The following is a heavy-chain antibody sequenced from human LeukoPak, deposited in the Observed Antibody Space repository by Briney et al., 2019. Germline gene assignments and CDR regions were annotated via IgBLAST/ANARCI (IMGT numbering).Heavy chain of an antibody. Sequence: EASVKVSCKASGYTFTDYFIHWVRQAPGQGPDWMGWINPSSGGTRFAQNFQGRVTMTRDTSISTAYMELSRLRSDDTAVYFCARDRHGSPFDFWGQGTLVTVSS. CDR3: ARDRHGSPFDF. CDR1: GYTFTDYF. V-gene: IGHV1-2*02. CDR2: INPSSGGT. J-gene: IGHJ4*02.